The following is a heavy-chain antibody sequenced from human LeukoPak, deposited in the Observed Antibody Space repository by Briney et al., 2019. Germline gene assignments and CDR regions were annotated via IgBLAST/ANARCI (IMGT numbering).Heavy chain of an antibody. CDR3: ARDLSFLSLVVPAAANPRHYYYYGMDV. V-gene: IGHV1-2*02. CDR1: GFTFIGYY. D-gene: IGHD2-2*01. CDR2: INPNSGGT. J-gene: IGHJ6*02. Sequence: GASVKVSCKASGFTFIGYYVQWVRQAPGQGLEWMGWINPNSGGTNYAQKFQGRVTMTRDTSISTAYMELSRLRSDDTAVYYCARDLSFLSLVVPAAANPRHYYYYGMDVWGQGTTVTVSS.